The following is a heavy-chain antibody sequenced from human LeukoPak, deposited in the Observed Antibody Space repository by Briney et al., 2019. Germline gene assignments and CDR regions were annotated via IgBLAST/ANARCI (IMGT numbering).Heavy chain of an antibody. CDR1: GFTFSVYG. J-gene: IGHJ4*02. CDR2: IWSDGSNQ. CDR3: ARDQESSGWGY. Sequence: GGSLRLSCAASGFTFSVYGMHWVRQAPGKGLEWVAVIWSDGSNQYFADSVKGRFTISRDNSKSTLYLQLNSLRAEDTAVYYCARDQESSGWGYWGQGTLVTVSS. V-gene: IGHV3-33*01. D-gene: IGHD1-26*01.